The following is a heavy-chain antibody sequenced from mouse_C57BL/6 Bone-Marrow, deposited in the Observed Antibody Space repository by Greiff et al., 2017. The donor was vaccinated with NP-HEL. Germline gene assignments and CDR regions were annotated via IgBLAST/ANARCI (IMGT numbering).Heavy chain of an antibody. V-gene: IGHV5-16*01. Sequence: EVKLMESEGGLVQPGSSMKLSCTASGFTFSDYYMAWVRQVPEKGLEWVANINYDGSSTYYLDSLKSRFIISRDNAKNILYLQMSSLKSEDTATYYCARDPYYYGSSAHWYFDVWGTGTTVTVSS. J-gene: IGHJ1*03. D-gene: IGHD1-1*01. CDR2: INYDGSST. CDR3: ARDPYYYGSSAHWYFDV. CDR1: GFTFSDYY.